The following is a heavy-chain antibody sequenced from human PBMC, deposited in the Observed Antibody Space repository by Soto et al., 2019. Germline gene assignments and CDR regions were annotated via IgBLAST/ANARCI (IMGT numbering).Heavy chain of an antibody. CDR3: AREVITMIRGVMNY. V-gene: IGHV3-23*01. D-gene: IGHD3-10*01. CDR1: GFTFSSYA. Sequence: GGSLRLSCAASGFTFSSYAMTWVRQAPGKGLEWVSAISGTGGATYYADSVKGRFTISRDNSKNTLYLQMSSLRAEDTAVYYCAREVITMIRGVMNYWGQGILVTVSS. CDR2: ISGTGGAT. J-gene: IGHJ4*02.